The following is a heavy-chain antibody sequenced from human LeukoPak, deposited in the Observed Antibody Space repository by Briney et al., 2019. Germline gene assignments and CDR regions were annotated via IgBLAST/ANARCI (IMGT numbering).Heavy chain of an antibody. Sequence: SVKVSCKASGGTFSSYAISWVRQAPGQGLEWMGRIIPILGIANYAQKFQGRVTITADKSTSTAYMELSSLRSEDTAVYYCALTYYDSSGYYTNDAFDIWGQGTMVTVSS. D-gene: IGHD3-22*01. CDR1: GGTFSSYA. CDR2: IIPILGIA. J-gene: IGHJ3*02. CDR3: ALTYYDSSGYYTNDAFDI. V-gene: IGHV1-69*04.